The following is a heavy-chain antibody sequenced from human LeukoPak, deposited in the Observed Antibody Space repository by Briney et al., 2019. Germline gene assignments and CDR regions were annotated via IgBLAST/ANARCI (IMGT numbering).Heavy chain of an antibody. CDR3: ARFTVVARSEDY. J-gene: IGHJ4*02. CDR1: SGSTSSGNYY. D-gene: IGHD2-15*01. CDR2: INHSGST. V-gene: IGHV4-39*07. Sequence: SETLSLTCTVSSGSTSSGNYYWGWIRQPPGKGLEWIGEINHSGSTNYNPSLKSRVTISVDTSKNQFSLKLSSVTAADTAVYYCARFTVVARSEDYWGQGTLVTVSS.